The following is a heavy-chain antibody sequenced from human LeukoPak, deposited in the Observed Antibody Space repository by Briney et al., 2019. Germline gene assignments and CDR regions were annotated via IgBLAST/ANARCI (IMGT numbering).Heavy chain of an antibody. V-gene: IGHV5-51*01. Sequence: GGSLRLSCAASGFTFSSYSMNWVRQAPGKGLEWMGIIYPADSDTRYSPSFQGQVTISADKSISTAYLQWSSLKASDTAMYYCARLTGIAAAGSLDYWGQGTLVTVSS. CDR3: ARLTGIAAAGSLDY. J-gene: IGHJ4*02. CDR1: GFTFSSYS. D-gene: IGHD6-13*01. CDR2: IYPADSDT.